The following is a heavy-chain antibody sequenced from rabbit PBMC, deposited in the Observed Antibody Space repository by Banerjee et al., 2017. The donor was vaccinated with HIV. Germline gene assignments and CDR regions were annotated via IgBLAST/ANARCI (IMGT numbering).Heavy chain of an antibody. CDR1: GFSFSSGYY. CDR3: ARTAGYAGAGDAYSTL. J-gene: IGHJ4*01. Sequence: QSLEESGGGLVEREGSLTLTCKGSGFSFSSGYYVFWVRQARGKGLEWIACIGIDSKGAAYYASWAKGRFTISKTSSTTVTLQMTSLTAADTATYFCARTAGYAGAGDAYSTLWGPGTLVTVS. V-gene: IGHV1S40*01. CDR2: IGIDSKGAA. D-gene: IGHD4-2*01.